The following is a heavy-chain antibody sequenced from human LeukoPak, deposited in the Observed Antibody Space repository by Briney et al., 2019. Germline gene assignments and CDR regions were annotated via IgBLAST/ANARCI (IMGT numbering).Heavy chain of an antibody. CDR1: GFTFSSYA. J-gene: IGHJ1*01. D-gene: IGHD3-22*01. CDR2: ISGSGGST. Sequence: GGSLRLSCAASGFTFSSYAMSWVRQAPGKGLEWVSAISGSGGSTYYADSVKGRFTISRDNSKNTLYLQMNSLRVEDTAVYYCAKALHYYDSSGYYGYFQHWGQGTLVTVSS. V-gene: IGHV3-23*01. CDR3: AKALHYYDSSGYYGYFQH.